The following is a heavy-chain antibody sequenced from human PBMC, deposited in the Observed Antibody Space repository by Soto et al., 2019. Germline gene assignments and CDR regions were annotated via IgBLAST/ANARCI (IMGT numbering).Heavy chain of an antibody. Sequence: HTCGASGFDFANNAMAWVRQEQGKGLECVSTLRTTGGSPYYADSVKVRFTISRDNSINTIYLQMHSLRVEDTALYFCARSTGGRQHEYYYYYLDLWGKGTSVTVSS. D-gene: IGHD1-1*01. CDR3: ARSTGGRQHEYYYYYLDL. J-gene: IGHJ6*03. V-gene: IGHV3-23*01. CDR2: LRTTGGSP. CDR1: GFDFANNA.